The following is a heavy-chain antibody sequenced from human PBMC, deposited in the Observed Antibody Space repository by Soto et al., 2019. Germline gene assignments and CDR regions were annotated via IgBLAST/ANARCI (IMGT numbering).Heavy chain of an antibody. CDR1: GDSINSDKYY. J-gene: IGHJ4*02. CDR3: ARLEGLATISYYFDF. CDR2: IYFRGNT. V-gene: IGHV4-39*01. Sequence: QLQLQESGPGLVKPSETLSLTCAVSGDSINSDKYYWGWIRQPPGKGLEWAGSIYFRGNTYYNPSLQTRVTISLDKSKCQFSLKLNSVTAADSAVYFCARLEGLATISYYFDFWGQGALVTVSS. D-gene: IGHD3-9*01.